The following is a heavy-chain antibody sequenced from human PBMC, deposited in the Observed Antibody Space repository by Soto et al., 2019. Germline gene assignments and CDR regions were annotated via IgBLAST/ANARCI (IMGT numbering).Heavy chain of an antibody. V-gene: IGHV4-30-4*01. CDR2: IYYSGST. J-gene: IGHJ6*02. Sequence: QVQLQESGPGLVKPSQTLSLTCTVSGGSISSGDYYWSWIRQPPGKGLEWIGYIYYSGSTYYNPSLKSRVTISVDTSKNQFSLKLSSVTAADTAVYYCARYRRFLEWLSPRDYYYGMDVWGQGTTVTVSS. CDR3: ARYRRFLEWLSPRDYYYGMDV. D-gene: IGHD3-3*01. CDR1: GGSISSGDYY.